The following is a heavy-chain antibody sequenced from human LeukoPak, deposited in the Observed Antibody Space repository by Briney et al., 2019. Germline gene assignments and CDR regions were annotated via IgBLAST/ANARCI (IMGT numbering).Heavy chain of an antibody. CDR1: GFTFSSYG. D-gene: IGHD1-26*01. J-gene: IGHJ6*03. CDR3: AKQAAGLVGGRDNYMDV. Sequence: GGSLRLSCAASGFTFSSYGMHWVRQAPGKGLEWVAVISYDGSNKYYADSVKGRFTISRDNSKNTLYLQMNSLRAEDTAVFYCAKQAAGLVGGRDNYMDVWGKGTTVTVSS. V-gene: IGHV3-30*18. CDR2: ISYDGSNK.